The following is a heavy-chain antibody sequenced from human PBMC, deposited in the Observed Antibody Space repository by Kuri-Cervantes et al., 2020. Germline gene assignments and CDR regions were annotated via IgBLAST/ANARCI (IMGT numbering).Heavy chain of an antibody. CDR3: AREAEAYYVFWSDHTAYYMDV. Sequence: GSLRLSCAASGFTFSSYWMSWVRQAPGKGLEWVANIKQDGSEKYYVDSVKGRFTISRDNAKNSLYLQMNSLRAEDTSVYYCAREAEAYYVFWSDHTAYYMDVWGKGTTVTVSS. D-gene: IGHD3-3*01. J-gene: IGHJ6*03. CDR1: GFTFSSYW. V-gene: IGHV3-7*01. CDR2: IKQDGSEK.